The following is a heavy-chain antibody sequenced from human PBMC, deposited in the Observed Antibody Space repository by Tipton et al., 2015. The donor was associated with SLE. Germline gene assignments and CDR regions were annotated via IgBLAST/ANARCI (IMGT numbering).Heavy chain of an antibody. CDR1: GESFSGYY. D-gene: IGHD6-19*01. Sequence: TLSLTCAVYGESFSGYYWSWIRQPPGKGLEWIGEINHSGSTNYSPSLKSRVTISVDTSKNQFSLKLSSVTAADTAMYYCARGRTAVADHSWFDPWGQGTLVTVSS. CDR2: INHSGST. CDR3: ARGRTAVADHSWFDP. J-gene: IGHJ5*02. V-gene: IGHV4-34*01.